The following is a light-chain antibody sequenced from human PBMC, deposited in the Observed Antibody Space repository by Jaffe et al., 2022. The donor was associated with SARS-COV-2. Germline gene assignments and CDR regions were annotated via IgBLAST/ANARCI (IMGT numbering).Light chain of an antibody. CDR2: EVS. V-gene: IGLV2-8*01. J-gene: IGLJ1*01. CDR1: SSDVGGYNY. CDR3: SSYAGSNIMV. Sequence: QSALTQPPSASGSPGQSVTISCTGTSSDVGGYNYVSWYQQHPGKAPKLLIYEVSKWPSGVPDRFSGSKSGNTASLTVSGLQAEDEADYYCSSYAGSNIMVFGTGTKVTVL.